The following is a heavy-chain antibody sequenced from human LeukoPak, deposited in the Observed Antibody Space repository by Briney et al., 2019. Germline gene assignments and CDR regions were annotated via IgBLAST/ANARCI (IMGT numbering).Heavy chain of an antibody. CDR1: GYTFTGYY. CDR2: INPNSGGT. Sequence: ASVTVSCTASGYTFTGYYMHWVRQAPGQGLEWMGWINPNSGGTNYAQKFQGWVTMTRDTSISTAYMELSRLRSDDTAVYYCAREAVRLPEYAFDIWGQGTMVTVSS. D-gene: IGHD6-19*01. CDR3: AREAVRLPEYAFDI. J-gene: IGHJ3*02. V-gene: IGHV1-2*04.